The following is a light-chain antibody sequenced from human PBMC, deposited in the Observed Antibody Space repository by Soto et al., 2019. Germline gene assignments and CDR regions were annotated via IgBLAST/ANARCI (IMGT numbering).Light chain of an antibody. CDR2: GAL. CDR3: QQYYDWPPEVT. J-gene: IGKJ3*01. Sequence: TQSPSFLSASVGDRVIITCRASQGLRTSQDISDYLAWYQQKPGQAPRLLIYGALIRAPGTPDRFSGTGSGTEFTLTISSLQSEDFAIYVCQQYYDWPPEVTFGPGTKVDFK. V-gene: IGKV3-15*01. CDR1: QGLRTSQDISDY.